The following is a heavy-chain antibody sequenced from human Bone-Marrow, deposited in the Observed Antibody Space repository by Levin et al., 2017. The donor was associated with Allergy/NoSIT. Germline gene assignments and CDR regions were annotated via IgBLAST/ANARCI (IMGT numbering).Heavy chain of an antibody. CDR1: GFTFSSYG. D-gene: IGHD3-10*01. CDR2: ISYDGSNK. CDR3: AKPADMVRGVICHFDY. V-gene: IGHV3-30*18. Sequence: GGSLRLSCAASGFTFSSYGMHWVRQAPGKGLEWVAVISYDGSNKYYADSVKGRFTISRDNSKNTLYLQMNSLRAEDTAVYYCAKPADMVRGVICHFDYWGQGTLVTVSS. J-gene: IGHJ4*02.